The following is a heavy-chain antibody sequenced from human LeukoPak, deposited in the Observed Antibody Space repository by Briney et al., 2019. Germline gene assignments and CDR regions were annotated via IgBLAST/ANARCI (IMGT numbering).Heavy chain of an antibody. CDR1: GFTVSSNY. J-gene: IGHJ4*02. Sequence: GGSLRLSCAASGFTVSSNYMTWVRQAPGKGLEWVSVIYKNAITYYGDPVKGRFTISRDNAKNSLYLQMNSLRAEDTAVYYCARGGSGSYSLYWGQGTLVTVSS. D-gene: IGHD3-10*01. CDR3: ARGGSGSYSLY. CDR2: IYKNAIT. V-gene: IGHV3-53*01.